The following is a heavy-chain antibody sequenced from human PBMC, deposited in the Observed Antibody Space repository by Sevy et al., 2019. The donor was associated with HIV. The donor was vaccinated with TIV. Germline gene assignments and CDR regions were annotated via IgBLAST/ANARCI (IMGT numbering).Heavy chain of an antibody. CDR2: TSSSGSTI. Sequence: GGSLRLSCAASGFTFSSYEMNWVRQAPGKGLEWVSYTSSSGSTIYYADSVKGRFTISRDNAKNSLYLQMNSLRAEDTAVYYCARDGYYYGSGSYYPLNYYYYMDVWGKGTTVTVSS. V-gene: IGHV3-48*03. CDR3: ARDGYYYGSGSYYPLNYYYYMDV. D-gene: IGHD3-10*01. CDR1: GFTFSSYE. J-gene: IGHJ6*03.